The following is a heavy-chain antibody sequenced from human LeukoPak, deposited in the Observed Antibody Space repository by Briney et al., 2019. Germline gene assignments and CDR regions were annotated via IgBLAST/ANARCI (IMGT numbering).Heavy chain of an antibody. V-gene: IGHV4-39*07. D-gene: IGHD3-22*01. CDR3: ARWDSNDHGWLDP. Sequence: SETLSLTCTVSGGSISSSSYYWGWIRQPPGKGLEWIGSIYGSGSTNYNPSLKSRVTMSVDTSKNQFSLKLSSVTAADTAVYYCARWDSNDHGWLDPWGQGILVTVSS. CDR2: IYGSGST. J-gene: IGHJ5*02. CDR1: GGSISSSSYY.